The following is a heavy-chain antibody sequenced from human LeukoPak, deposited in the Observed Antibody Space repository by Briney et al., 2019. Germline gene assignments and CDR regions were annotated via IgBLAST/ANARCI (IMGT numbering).Heavy chain of an antibody. J-gene: IGHJ4*02. D-gene: IGHD3-22*01. CDR3: ARDRGYYDSSGYFDY. CDR1: GGSISSYY. V-gene: IGHV4-59*01. Sequence: PSETLSLTCTVSGGSISSYYWSWIRQPPGKGLEWIGYIYYSGSTNYNPSLKSRVTISVDMSKNQFSLKLSSVTAADTAVYYCARDRGYYDSSGYFDYWGQGTLVNVSS. CDR2: IYYSGST.